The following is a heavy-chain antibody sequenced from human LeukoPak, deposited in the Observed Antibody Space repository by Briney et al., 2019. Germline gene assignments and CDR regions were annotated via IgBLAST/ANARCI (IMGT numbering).Heavy chain of an antibody. CDR3: ARTRYGSGSYTYLDY. V-gene: IGHV4-4*07. Sequence: SETLSLTCTVSGGSISNFYWSWIRQPAGKGLEWIGRIYTSGSTNYNPSLKSRVAMSIDTSKSQFSLKLSSVTAADTAVYYCARTRYGSGSYTYLDYWGQGTLVTVSS. CDR1: GGSISNFY. D-gene: IGHD3-10*01. J-gene: IGHJ4*02. CDR2: IYTSGST.